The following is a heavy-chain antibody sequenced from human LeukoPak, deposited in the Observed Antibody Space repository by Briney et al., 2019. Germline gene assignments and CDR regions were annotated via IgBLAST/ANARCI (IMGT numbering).Heavy chain of an antibody. V-gene: IGHV5-51*01. J-gene: IGHJ4*02. CDR2: IYPGDSDT. Sequence: GESLKISCKGSGYSFTSYWIGWVRQMPGKGLEWMGIIYPGDSDTRYSPSFQGQVTISADKSISTAYLQWSSLKASDTAMYYCARLFSPVGIAAAGPPPYWFDYWGQGTLVTVSS. D-gene: IGHD6-13*01. CDR1: GYSFTSYW. CDR3: ARLFSPVGIAAAGPPPYWFDY.